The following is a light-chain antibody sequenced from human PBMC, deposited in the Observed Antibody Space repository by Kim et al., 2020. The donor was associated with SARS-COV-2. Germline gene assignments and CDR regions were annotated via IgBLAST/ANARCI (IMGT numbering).Light chain of an antibody. Sequence: SVSPGERATLSCRASQSLGNHLAWYQQKPGQPPRLLIYGASTRATGIPARFSGSGSGTEFTLTINSLQSEDFAIYYCQQYNDWWTFGQGTKVDIK. V-gene: IGKV3-15*01. CDR2: GAS. CDR3: QQYNDWWT. CDR1: QSLGNH. J-gene: IGKJ1*01.